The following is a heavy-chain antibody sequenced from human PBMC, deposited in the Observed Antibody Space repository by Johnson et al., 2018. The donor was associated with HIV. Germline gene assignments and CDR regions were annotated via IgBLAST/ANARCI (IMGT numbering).Heavy chain of an antibody. V-gene: IGHV3-23*04. J-gene: IGHJ3*02. CDR3: AKELALYSSGYGGDAFDI. Sequence: VQLVESGGGLVQPGGSLRLSCVASGFAFSTFAMNWVRQAPGKGLEWVSAISGSGGSPYYADSVKGRFTISRDNSKNTLYLQMNSLRAEDTAVYYCAKELALYSSGYGGDAFDIWGQGTMVTVSS. CDR2: ISGSGGSP. D-gene: IGHD6-19*01. CDR1: GFAFSTFA.